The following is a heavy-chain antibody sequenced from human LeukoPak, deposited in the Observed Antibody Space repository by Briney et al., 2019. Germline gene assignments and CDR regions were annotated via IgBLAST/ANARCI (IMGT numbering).Heavy chain of an antibody. J-gene: IGHJ4*02. CDR1: GFSFDDYG. CDR2: INWSGSRT. Sequence: GGSLRLSCAASGFSFDDYGMNWVRQVPGKGLEWVSGINWSGSRTAYADSVKGRFIISRDNAKNSLYLQMNSLTTEDTALFYCARPYGSGTPIDYWGQGTLVTVSS. V-gene: IGHV3-20*04. D-gene: IGHD3-10*01. CDR3: ARPYGSGTPIDY.